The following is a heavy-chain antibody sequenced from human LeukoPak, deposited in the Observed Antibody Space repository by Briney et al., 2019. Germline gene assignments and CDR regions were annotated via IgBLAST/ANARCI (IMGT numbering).Heavy chain of an antibody. J-gene: IGHJ4*02. Sequence: ASVKVSCKASGYTFTSNGISWVRQAPGQGLEWMGWISAYNGNTNYAQKLQGRVTMTTDTSTSTAYMELRSLGSDDTAVYYCAMKTMADYYFDYWGQGTLVTVSS. CDR1: GYTFTSNG. CDR2: ISAYNGNT. V-gene: IGHV1-18*01. D-gene: IGHD4/OR15-4a*01. CDR3: AMKTMADYYFDY.